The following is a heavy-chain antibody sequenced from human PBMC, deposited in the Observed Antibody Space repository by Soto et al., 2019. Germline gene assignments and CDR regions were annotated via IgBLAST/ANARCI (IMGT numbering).Heavy chain of an antibody. D-gene: IGHD2-21*02. J-gene: IGHJ5*02. V-gene: IGHV1-2*04. Sequence: QVQLVQSGAEVKKPGASVKVSCKASGYTFTGYYMHWVRQAPGQGLEWMGWINPNSGGTNYAQKFQGWVTMTRDTSISTAYMELSSLRSDDTAVYYCARTGDSYEYNWFDPWCQGTLVTVSS. CDR2: INPNSGGT. CDR3: ARTGDSYEYNWFDP. CDR1: GYTFTGYY.